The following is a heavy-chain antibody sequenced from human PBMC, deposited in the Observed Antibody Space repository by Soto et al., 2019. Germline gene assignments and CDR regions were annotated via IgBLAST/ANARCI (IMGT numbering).Heavy chain of an antibody. V-gene: IGHV3-23*01. Sequence: GGSLRLSCAASGFTFSSYAMSWVRQAPGKGLEWVSAISGSGGSTYYADSVKGRFTISRDNSKNTLYLQMNSLRAEDTAVYYCAKRPGITMVRGVKTGGIFDYWGQGTLVTVSS. CDR2: ISGSGGST. CDR3: AKRPGITMVRGVKTGGIFDY. CDR1: GFTFSSYA. D-gene: IGHD3-10*01. J-gene: IGHJ4*02.